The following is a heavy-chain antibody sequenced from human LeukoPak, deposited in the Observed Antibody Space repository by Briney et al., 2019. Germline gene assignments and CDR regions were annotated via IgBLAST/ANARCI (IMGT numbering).Heavy chain of an antibody. V-gene: IGHV3-64*01. J-gene: IGHJ6*03. CDR1: GFTFGNYA. Sequence: GGSLRLSCAASGFTFGNYAMHWVRQAPGKGLEFVSAITSNGGSTYYANSVKGRFTISRDNSKNTLYLQMGSLRAEDTAVYYCARGTIFGVYYMDAWGKGTTVTVSS. D-gene: IGHD3-3*01. CDR2: ITSNGGST. CDR3: ARGTIFGVYYMDA.